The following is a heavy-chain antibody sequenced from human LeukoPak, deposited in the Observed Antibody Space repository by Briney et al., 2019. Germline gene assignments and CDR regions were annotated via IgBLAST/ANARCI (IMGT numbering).Heavy chain of an antibody. CDR2: IKQDGSEK. V-gene: IGHV3-7*01. Sequence: GGSLRLSCAASGFTFSSYWMHWVRQAPGKGLEWVANIKQDGSEKYYVDSVKGRFTISRDNAKNSLYLQMNSLRAEDTAVYYCARDGGTAWLFPIYYYYGMDVWGQGTTVTVSS. CDR3: ARDGGTAWLFPIYYYYGMDV. D-gene: IGHD3-9*01. J-gene: IGHJ6*02. CDR1: GFTFSSYW.